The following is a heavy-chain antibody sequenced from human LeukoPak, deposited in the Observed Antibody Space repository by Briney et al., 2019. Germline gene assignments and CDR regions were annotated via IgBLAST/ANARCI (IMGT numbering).Heavy chain of an antibody. J-gene: IGHJ4*02. CDR1: GGSFSGYY. V-gene: IGHV4-34*01. CDR3: ASKAAAGTGGIYFGY. Sequence: SETLSLTCAVYGGSFSGYYWSWLRQPPGKGLEWIGEINHSGSTNYKPSLKSRVTISVDTSKNQFSLKLSSVTAADTAVYYCASKAAAGTGGIYFGYWGQGTLVTVSS. CDR2: INHSGST. D-gene: IGHD6-13*01.